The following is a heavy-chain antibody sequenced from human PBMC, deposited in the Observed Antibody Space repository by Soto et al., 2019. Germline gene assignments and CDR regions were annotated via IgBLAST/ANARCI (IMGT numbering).Heavy chain of an antibody. Sequence: ASVKVSCKASGYTFTTYAMHWVRQAPGQRLEWMGWINAANGNTKYSQKFQGRVTITRDTSASTADMELSSLRSEDTAVYYCARSLMNTAMVTFYYFDYWGQGTLVTVSS. V-gene: IGHV1-3*01. CDR2: INAANGNT. J-gene: IGHJ4*02. D-gene: IGHD5-18*01. CDR3: ARSLMNTAMVTFYYFDY. CDR1: GYTFTTYA.